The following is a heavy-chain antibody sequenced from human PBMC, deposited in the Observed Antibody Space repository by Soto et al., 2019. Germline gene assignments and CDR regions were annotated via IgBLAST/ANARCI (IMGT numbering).Heavy chain of an antibody. J-gene: IGHJ6*02. CDR2: IWYDGSNK. CDR1: GFTFSSYG. V-gene: IGHV3-33*06. D-gene: IGHD3-3*01. CDR3: AKGFLEWLYDRPFAYGLDV. Sequence: GGSLRLSCAASGFTFSSYGMHWVRQAPGKGLEWVAVIWYDGSNKYYADSVKGRFNISRDNSKNTLYLKMNSLRAEDTAVYNRAKGFLEWLYDRPFAYGLDVWGQGTTVTVS.